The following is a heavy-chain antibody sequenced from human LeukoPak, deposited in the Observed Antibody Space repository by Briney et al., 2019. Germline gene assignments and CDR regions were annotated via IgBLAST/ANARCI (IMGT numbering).Heavy chain of an antibody. D-gene: IGHD2-8*01. V-gene: IGHV3-23*01. J-gene: IGHJ4*02. CDR2: ISGSGCST. CDR3: AKVFTRTNFDY. Sequence: GGSLRLSCAASGFTFSSYAMSWVRQAPGKGLEWVSAISGSGCSTYYEDSVKGRFTISSDNSKNTLYLQMNRLRSEDTPVYYCAKVFTRTNFDYWGQGTLVTVSS. CDR1: GFTFSSYA.